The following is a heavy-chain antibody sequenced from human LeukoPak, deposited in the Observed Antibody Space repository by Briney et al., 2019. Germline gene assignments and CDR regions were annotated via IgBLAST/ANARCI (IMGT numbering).Heavy chain of an antibody. CDR1: GYTFTSYY. J-gene: IGHJ4*02. CDR2: INPSGGST. D-gene: IGHD4-17*01. CDR3: ATSPYGDYEGA. V-gene: IGHV1-46*01. Sequence: ASVKVSCKASGYTFTSYYMHWVRQDPRQGLEWMGIINPSGGSTSYAQKFQGRVTMTRDTSTSTVYMELSSLRSEDTAVYYCATSPYGDYEGAWGQGTLVTVSS.